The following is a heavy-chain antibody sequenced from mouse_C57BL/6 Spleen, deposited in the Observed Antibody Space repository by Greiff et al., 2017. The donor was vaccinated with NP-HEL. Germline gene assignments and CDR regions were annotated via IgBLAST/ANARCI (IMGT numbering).Heavy chain of an antibody. D-gene: IGHD2-13*01. J-gene: IGHJ4*01. CDR3: ARGGYSDRRDYAMEY. V-gene: IGHV1-82*01. CDR1: GYAFSSSW. Sequence: QVQLKQSGPELVKPGASVKISCKASGYAFSSSWMNWVKQRPGKGFEWIGRIYPGDGDTNDNGQFTGKATLTADKSSSTAYMQLSSLTSEDSAVYVGARGGYSDRRDYAMEYWSQGTSVTV. CDR2: IYPGDGDT.